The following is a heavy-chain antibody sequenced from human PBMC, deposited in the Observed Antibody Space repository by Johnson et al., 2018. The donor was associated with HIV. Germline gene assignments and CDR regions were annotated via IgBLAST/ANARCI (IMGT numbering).Heavy chain of an antibody. Sequence: VQLVESGGGVVQPGRSLRLSCAASGFTFSSYDMHWVRQATGKGLEWVSAIGTAGDTYYPGSVKGRFTISRENAKNSLYLQMNSLRPEDTAVYYCARDHGWSRGWLFDAFDIWGQGTMVTVSS. CDR2: IGTAGDT. V-gene: IGHV3-13*01. J-gene: IGHJ3*02. CDR1: GFTFSSYD. D-gene: IGHD6-19*01. CDR3: ARDHGWSRGWLFDAFDI.